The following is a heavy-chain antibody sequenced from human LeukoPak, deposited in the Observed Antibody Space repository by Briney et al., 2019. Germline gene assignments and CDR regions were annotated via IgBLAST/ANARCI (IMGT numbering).Heavy chain of an antibody. CDR2: ISGSGGSA. CDR3: AKGVSRGVDPTGLEY. V-gene: IGHV3-23*01. CDR1: GFTFSSYA. J-gene: IGHJ4*02. Sequence: GGSLRLSCAASGFTFSSYAMSWVRQAPGKGLEWVSAISGSGGSAYYADSVKGRFTISRDSSKNTLYLQTNSMRPEDTAVYYCAKGVSRGVDPTGLEYWGQGTLVTVSS. D-gene: IGHD1-1*01.